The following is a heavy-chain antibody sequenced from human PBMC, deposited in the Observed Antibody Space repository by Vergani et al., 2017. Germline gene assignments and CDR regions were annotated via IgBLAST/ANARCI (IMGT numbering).Heavy chain of an antibody. D-gene: IGHD3-22*01. V-gene: IGHV4-31*03. J-gene: IGHJ4*02. CDR3: ARMGGYDEGDACRIGYFDS. CDR1: GDSISSGVYY. CDR2: IYSTGST. Sequence: QVQLQESGPGLVKPSQILSLTCSVSGDSISSGVYYWNWIRQHPGKGLEWIGYIYSTGSTHHNPSLRRRINMSVDTSKNQFSLKLNSVTAADTAMYYCARMGGYDEGDACRIGYFDSWGPGILVTVSS.